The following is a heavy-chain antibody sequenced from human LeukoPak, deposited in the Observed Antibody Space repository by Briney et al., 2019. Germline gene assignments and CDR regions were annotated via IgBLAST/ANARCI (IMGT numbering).Heavy chain of an antibody. V-gene: IGHV3-20*04. D-gene: IGHD6-19*01. J-gene: IGHJ4*02. CDR1: GFTFDEYG. CDR3: ARHRGGWYYFDY. CDR2: INWNGGST. Sequence: GGSLRLSCAASGFTFDEYGLSWVRQAAGKGLEWVSDINWNGGSTGYADSVKGRFTISRDNSKNTQYLQMNSLRAEDTAVYYCARHRGGWYYFDYWGQGTLVTVSS.